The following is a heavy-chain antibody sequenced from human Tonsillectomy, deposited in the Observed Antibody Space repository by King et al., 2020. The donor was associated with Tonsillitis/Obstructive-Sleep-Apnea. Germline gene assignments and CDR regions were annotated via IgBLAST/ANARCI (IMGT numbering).Heavy chain of an antibody. J-gene: IGHJ6*03. Sequence: TLKESGPVLVKPTETLTLTCTVSGFSLSNARMGVSWLRQPPGKALEWLAHIFSSDEKSSRTSLKSRLTISNDTSKSQVVLTITNMNPVDTATYYCARMESYYYMDVWGKGTTVTVSS. CDR2: IFSSDEK. V-gene: IGHV2-26*01. CDR1: GFSLSNARMG. CDR3: ARMESYYYMDV. D-gene: IGHD3-10*01.